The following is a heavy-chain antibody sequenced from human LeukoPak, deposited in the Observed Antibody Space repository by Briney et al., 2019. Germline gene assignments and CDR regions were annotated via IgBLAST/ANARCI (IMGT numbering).Heavy chain of an antibody. V-gene: IGHV4-59*01. J-gene: IGHJ4*02. D-gene: IGHD6-19*01. CDR3: ARQWLVSPLFDY. CDR2: FYYRGTT. CDR1: GGSISTYY. Sequence: SETLSLTCTVSGGSISTYYWSWIRQPPGKGLEWIGFFYYRGTTNYNPSLKSRVTVSVDTSKNQFSLKLSSVTAADTAVYYCARQWLVSPLFDYWGQGTLVTVSS.